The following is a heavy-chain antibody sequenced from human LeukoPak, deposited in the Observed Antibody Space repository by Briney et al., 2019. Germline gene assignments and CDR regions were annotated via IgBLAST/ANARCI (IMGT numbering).Heavy chain of an antibody. D-gene: IGHD4-23*01. V-gene: IGHV4-34*01. CDR1: GGSFSGYY. CDR2: INHSGST. Sequence: SETLSLTCAVYGGSFSGYYWSWIRQPPGKGLEWIGEINHSGSTNYNPSLKSRVTISVDTSKNQFSLELSSVTAADTAVYYCASSYGGNSGYWGQGTLVTVSS. CDR3: ASSYGGNSGY. J-gene: IGHJ4*02.